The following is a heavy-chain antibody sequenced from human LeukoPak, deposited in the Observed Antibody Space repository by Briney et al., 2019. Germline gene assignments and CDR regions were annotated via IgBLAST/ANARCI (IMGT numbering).Heavy chain of an antibody. CDR2: VYYTGST. CDR1: GGYISSYY. D-gene: IGHD3-22*01. Sequence: SETLSLTCTVSGGYISSYYWSWIRQPPGEGLEWIGYVYYTGSTNYNPSLKSRVTISVDTSKNQFSLKLSSVTAADTAVYYCARAYDSSGTFDYWGQGTLVTVSS. J-gene: IGHJ4*02. CDR3: ARAYDSSGTFDY. V-gene: IGHV4-59*08.